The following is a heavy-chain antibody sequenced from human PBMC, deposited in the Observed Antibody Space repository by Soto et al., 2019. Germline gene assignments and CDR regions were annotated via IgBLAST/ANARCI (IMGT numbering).Heavy chain of an antibody. CDR1: GVSISSGDYF. D-gene: IGHD2-15*01. CDR3: ARAISGVVVAAAVHKWFDP. J-gene: IGHJ5*02. Sequence: QLQLQESGSGLVKPSQTLSLTCAVSGVSISSGDYFWSWIRQPPGKGLEWIGYITRTGSTYSNPSLKSRVTVSVDRSKNQFTLELTSVTAAYTAVYYCARAISGVVVAAAVHKWFDPWGQGTLVTVSS. CDR2: ITRTGST. V-gene: IGHV4-30-2*01.